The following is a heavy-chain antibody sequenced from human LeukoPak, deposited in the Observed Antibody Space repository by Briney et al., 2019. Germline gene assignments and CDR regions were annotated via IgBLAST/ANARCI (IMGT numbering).Heavy chain of an antibody. CDR2: ISSSSSYI. D-gene: IGHD6-19*01. V-gene: IGHV3-21*01. J-gene: IGHJ4*02. CDR1: GFTFSSYS. CDR3: ARDGSGSGWYGY. Sequence: GGSLRLSCAASGFTFSSYSMNWVRRAPGKGLEWVSSISSSSSYIYYADSVKGRFTISRDNAKNSLYLQMNSLRAEDTAVYYCARDGSGSGWYGYWGQGTLVTVSS.